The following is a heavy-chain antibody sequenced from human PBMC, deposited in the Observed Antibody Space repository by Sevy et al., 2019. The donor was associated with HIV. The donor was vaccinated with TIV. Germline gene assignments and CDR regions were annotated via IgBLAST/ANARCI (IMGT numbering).Heavy chain of an antibody. V-gene: IGHV4-39*01. J-gene: IGHJ4*02. D-gene: IGHD6-19*01. CDR2: IYYSGST. CDR3: ARHGGIAVATLDY. Sequence: SETLSLTCTVSGGSISSTTYYWGWIRQPPGKGLEWIAGIYYSGSTYYNVSLESRITISVDMSGNQCSLRLSSVTAAGTAVYYCARHGGIAVATLDYWGQGTLVTVSS. CDR1: GGSISSTTYY.